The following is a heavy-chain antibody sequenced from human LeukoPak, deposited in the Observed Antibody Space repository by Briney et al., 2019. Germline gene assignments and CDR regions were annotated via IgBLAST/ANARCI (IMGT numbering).Heavy chain of an antibody. CDR2: IYYSGST. CDR3: ARQSDCSGGSCYHRGDFDY. J-gene: IGHJ4*02. V-gene: IGHV4-59*08. Sequence: SSETLSLTCTVSGGSISSYYWSWIRQPPGKGLEWIGYIYYSGSTNYNPSLKSRVTISVDTSKNQFSLKLSSVTAADRAVYYCARQSDCSGGSCYHRGDFDYWGQGTLVTVSS. CDR1: GGSISSYY. D-gene: IGHD2-15*01.